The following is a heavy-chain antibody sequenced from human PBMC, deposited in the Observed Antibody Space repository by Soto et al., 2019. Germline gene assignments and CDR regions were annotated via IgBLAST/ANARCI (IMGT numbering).Heavy chain of an antibody. CDR1: GGSISSGGYY. D-gene: IGHD2-2*02. Sequence: QVQLQESGPGLVKPSQTLSLTCTVSGGSISSGGYYWSWIRQHPGKGLEWIGYIYYSGSTYYNPSLKSRVTISVDTSKNQFSLKLSSVTAADTAVYYCARYHYCSSTSCYRGGWFDPWGQGTLVTVSS. CDR3: ARYHYCSSTSCYRGGWFDP. J-gene: IGHJ5*02. V-gene: IGHV4-31*03. CDR2: IYYSGST.